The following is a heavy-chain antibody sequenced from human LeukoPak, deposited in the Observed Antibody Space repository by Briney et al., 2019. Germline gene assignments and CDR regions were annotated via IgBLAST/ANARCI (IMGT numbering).Heavy chain of an antibody. CDR1: GFTFSSYS. CDR3: ARKGGSYSCDY. D-gene: IGHD1-26*01. V-gene: IGHV3-21*01. Sequence: GGSLRLSCAASGFTFSSYSMNWVRQAPGKGLEWVSSITSSSSYIYYADSVKGRFTISRDNAKNSLYLQMNSLRADDTAVYYCARKGGSYSCDYWGQGTLVTVSS. CDR2: ITSSSSYI. J-gene: IGHJ4*02.